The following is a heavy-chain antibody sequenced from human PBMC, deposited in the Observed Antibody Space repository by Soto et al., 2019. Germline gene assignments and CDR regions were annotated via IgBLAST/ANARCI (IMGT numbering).Heavy chain of an antibody. CDR2: MNPNSGNT. Sequence: ASVKVSCKASGYTFTSYDINWVRQATGEGLEWMGWMNPNSGNTGYAQKFQGRVTMTRNTSISTAYMELSSLRSEDTAVYYCARKSSGWSITTYYYYYGMDVWGQGTTVTVSS. V-gene: IGHV1-8*01. CDR3: ARKSSGWSITTYYYYYGMDV. J-gene: IGHJ6*02. D-gene: IGHD6-19*01. CDR1: GYTFTSYD.